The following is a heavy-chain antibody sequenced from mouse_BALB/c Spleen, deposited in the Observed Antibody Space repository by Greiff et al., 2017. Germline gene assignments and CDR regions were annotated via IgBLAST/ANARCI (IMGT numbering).Heavy chain of an antibody. V-gene: IGHV3-8*02. CDR3: ARSITTVVEGYFDV. Sequence: ESGPSLVKPSQTLSLTCSVTGDSITSGYWNWIRKFPGNKLEYMGYISYSGSTYYNPSLKSRISITRDTSKNQYYLQLNSVTTEDTATYYCARSITTVVEGYFDVWGAGTTVTVSS. CDR2: ISYSGST. D-gene: IGHD1-1*01. J-gene: IGHJ1*01. CDR1: GDSITSGY.